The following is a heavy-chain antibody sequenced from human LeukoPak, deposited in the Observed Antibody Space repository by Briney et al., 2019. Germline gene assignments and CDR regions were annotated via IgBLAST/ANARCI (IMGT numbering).Heavy chain of an antibody. D-gene: IGHD2-15*01. CDR2: ISSGGNAI. CDR3: ARSPQDATAP. J-gene: IGHJ5*02. CDR1: GFTFSNYE. V-gene: IGHV3-48*03. Sequence: GGSLRLSCVTSGFTFSNYEMNWVRQAPGKGMEYVSYISSGGNAIHYADSVKGRFTISRDNAKNSVYLQMSSLRAEDTAVYYCARSPQDATAPWGQGTLVTVSS.